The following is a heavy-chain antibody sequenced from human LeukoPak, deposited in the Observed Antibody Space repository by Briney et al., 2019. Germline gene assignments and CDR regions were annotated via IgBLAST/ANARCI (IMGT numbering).Heavy chain of an antibody. CDR3: ARGGYYGSGNDFRFDP. CDR1: GCSISSYY. V-gene: IGHV4-59*01. J-gene: IGHJ5*02. Sequence: SETLSLTCTVSGCSISSYYLSWIRQPPGKGLEWVGYIYYSGGTNYKPSLKRRGTIAFDTSTNNFSLLRNSVTAADTAVYYCARGGYYGSGNDFRFDPWGQGTLVTVSS. CDR2: IYYSGGT. D-gene: IGHD3-10*01.